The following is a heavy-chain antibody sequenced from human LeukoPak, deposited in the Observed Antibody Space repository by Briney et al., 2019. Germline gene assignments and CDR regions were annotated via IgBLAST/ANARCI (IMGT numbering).Heavy chain of an antibody. CDR1: GGSISSSSYY. Sequence: PSETLSLTCTVSGGSISSSSYYWGWIRQPPGKGLEWIGSIYYSGSTYYNPSLKSRVTISVDTSKNQFSLKLSSVTAADTAVYYCARHLHYYDSSGRSYYYYGMDVWGQGTTVTVSS. CDR2: IYYSGST. J-gene: IGHJ6*02. D-gene: IGHD3-22*01. V-gene: IGHV4-39*01. CDR3: ARHLHYYDSSGRSYYYYGMDV.